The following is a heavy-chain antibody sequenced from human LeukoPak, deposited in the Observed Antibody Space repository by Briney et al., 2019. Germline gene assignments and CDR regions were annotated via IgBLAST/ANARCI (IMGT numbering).Heavy chain of an antibody. D-gene: IGHD2-21*02. J-gene: IGHJ4*02. CDR2: ISGSGAST. CDR1: GFTFSSYA. Sequence: GGSLRLSCAASGFTFSSYAMSWVRQAPGKGLEWVSDISGSGASTYYADSVKGRFTISRDNSKNTLYMQMNSLRAEDTAVYYCAQQYCGGDCYSGFDYWGQGTLVTVSS. CDR3: AQQYCGGDCYSGFDY. V-gene: IGHV3-23*01.